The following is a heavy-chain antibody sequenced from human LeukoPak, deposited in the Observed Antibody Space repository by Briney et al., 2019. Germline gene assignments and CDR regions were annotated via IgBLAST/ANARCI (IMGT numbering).Heavy chain of an antibody. CDR2: IYYSGST. CDR3: ARARLQYGDYVGAFDI. CDR1: GGSIISDNYY. J-gene: IGHJ3*02. V-gene: IGHV4-30-4*01. D-gene: IGHD4-17*01. Sequence: SQTLSLTCTVSGGSIISDNYYWSWIRQPPGKGLEWIGYIYYSGSTYYNPSLQSRLTISVDTSKNQFPLRLSSVTAADTAVYYCARARLQYGDYVGAFDIWGQGTMVTVSS.